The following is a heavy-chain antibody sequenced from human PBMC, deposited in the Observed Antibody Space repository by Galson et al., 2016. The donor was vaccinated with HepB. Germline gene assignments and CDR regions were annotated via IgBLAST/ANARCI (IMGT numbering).Heavy chain of an antibody. J-gene: IGHJ4*02. D-gene: IGHD3-9*01. Sequence: SLRLSCAASGFTFSRYEMNWVRQAPGKGLGWVSYIRSSGTTIYYADSVKGRSTISRDNAKNSLYLQMNSLRAEDTAVYYCAREPVRLDDLLTGPPKNPDYWGQGTLVTVSS. CDR2: IRSSGTTI. CDR3: AREPVRLDDLLTGPPKNPDY. V-gene: IGHV3-48*03. CDR1: GFTFSRYE.